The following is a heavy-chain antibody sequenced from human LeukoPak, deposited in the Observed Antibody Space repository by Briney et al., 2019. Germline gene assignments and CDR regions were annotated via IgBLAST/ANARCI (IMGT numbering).Heavy chain of an antibody. D-gene: IGHD5-18*01. J-gene: IGHJ2*01. CDR1: GFTFSSYA. CDR2: VSGSGGST. CDR3: AKDTASSWWYFDL. Sequence: GGSLRLSCAASGFTFSSYAMSWVRQAPGKGLEWVSAVSGSGGSTYYADSVKGRFTISRDNSKNTLYLQMNSLRAEDTAVYYCAKDTASSWWYFDLWGRGTLVTVSS. V-gene: IGHV3-23*01.